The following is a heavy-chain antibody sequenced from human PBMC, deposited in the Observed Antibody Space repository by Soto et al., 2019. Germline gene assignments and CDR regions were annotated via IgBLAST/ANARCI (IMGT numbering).Heavy chain of an antibody. CDR3: ARDPWLPIFGVVPQYYYGMDV. D-gene: IGHD3-3*01. Sequence: GGSLRLSCAASGFTFSSYGMHWVRQAPGKGLEWVAVIWYDGSNKYYADSVKGRFTISRDNSKNTLYLQMNSLRAEDTAVYYCARDPWLPIFGVVPQYYYGMDVWGQGTTVTVSS. J-gene: IGHJ6*02. CDR1: GFTFSSYG. V-gene: IGHV3-33*01. CDR2: IWYDGSNK.